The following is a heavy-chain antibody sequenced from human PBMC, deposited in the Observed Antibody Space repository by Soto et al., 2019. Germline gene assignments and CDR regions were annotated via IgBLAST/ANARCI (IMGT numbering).Heavy chain of an antibody. Sequence: SETRSRTCILSGESISSSSYYWGWIRQPPGKGLEWRGSSYYSGRTYYYPSFKSRFTISIDTCKNQFFLNHSSVTATDTAVYDCARQRTTVVTQAHFDPRGQRALV. CDR1: GESISSSSYY. J-gene: IGHJ5*02. CDR2: SYYSGRT. V-gene: IGHV4-39*01. D-gene: IGHD2-21*02. CDR3: ARQRTTVVTQAHFDP.